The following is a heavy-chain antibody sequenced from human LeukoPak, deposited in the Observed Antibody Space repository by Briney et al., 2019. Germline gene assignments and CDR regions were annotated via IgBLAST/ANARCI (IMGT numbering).Heavy chain of an antibody. J-gene: IGHJ4*02. CDR2: ISYDGSNK. CDR3: ARDDYGSGSYQDY. D-gene: IGHD3-10*01. CDR1: GFTFSSYA. V-gene: IGHV3-30*04. Sequence: PGRSLRLSCAASGFTFSSYAMHWVRQAPGKGLEWVAVISYDGSNKYYADSVKGRFTISRDNSKNTLYLQMNSLRAEDTAVYYCARDDYGSGSYQDYWGQGTLVTVSS.